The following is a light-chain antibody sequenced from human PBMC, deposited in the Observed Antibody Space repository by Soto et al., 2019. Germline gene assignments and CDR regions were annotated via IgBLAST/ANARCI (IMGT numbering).Light chain of an antibody. J-gene: IGKJ1*01. Sequence: DIQMTQSPSTLSASLGDRVDITCRANQSISRWLAWYQQKPGKAPDLLIYEASSLESGVPSRFSGSGSGSEFTLTISGLQPDDFASYYCQQSYSTPQTFGQGTKVDI. CDR2: EAS. CDR1: QSISRW. CDR3: QQSYSTPQT. V-gene: IGKV1-5*01.